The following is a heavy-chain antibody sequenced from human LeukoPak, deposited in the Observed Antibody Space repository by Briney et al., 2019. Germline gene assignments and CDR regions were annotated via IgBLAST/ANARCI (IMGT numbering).Heavy chain of an antibody. Sequence: GGSLRLSCAASGFTFSSYGMHWVRQAPGKGLEWVAVISYDGSNKYYADSVEGRFTISRDNSKNTLYLQMNSLRAEDTAVYYCAKVAGGYSSSHPVDYWGQGTLVTVSS. V-gene: IGHV3-30*18. J-gene: IGHJ4*02. CDR2: ISYDGSNK. CDR3: AKVAGGYSSSHPVDY. D-gene: IGHD6-13*01. CDR1: GFTFSSYG.